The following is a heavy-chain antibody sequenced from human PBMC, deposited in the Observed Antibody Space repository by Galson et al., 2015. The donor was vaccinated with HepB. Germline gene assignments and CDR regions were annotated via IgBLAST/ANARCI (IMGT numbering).Heavy chain of an antibody. J-gene: IGHJ5*02. CDR3: ATALLWFRELVGFDP. V-gene: IGHV1-24*01. CDR2: FDPEDGET. D-gene: IGHD3-10*01. Sequence: SVKVSCKVSGYTLTELSMHWVRQAPGKGLEWMGGFDPEDGETIYSQKFQGRVTMTEDTSTDTAYMELSSLRSEDTAVYYCATALLWFRELVGFDPWGQGTLVTVSS. CDR1: GYTLTELS.